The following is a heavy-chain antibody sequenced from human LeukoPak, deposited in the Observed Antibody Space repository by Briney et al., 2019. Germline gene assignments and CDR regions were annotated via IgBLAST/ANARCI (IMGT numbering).Heavy chain of an antibody. CDR1: GGSISSYY. D-gene: IGHD3-9*01. CDR2: ISSSGST. V-gene: IGHV4-59*01. Sequence: SETLSLTCSVSGGSISSYYWSWIRQPPGKGLEWIGFISSSGSTSYNPSLKSRVTMSLDTSKNQFSLKLSSVTAADTAVYYCARSWSAGNYGNFDYWGQGTLVTVSS. CDR3: ARSWSAGNYGNFDY. J-gene: IGHJ4*02.